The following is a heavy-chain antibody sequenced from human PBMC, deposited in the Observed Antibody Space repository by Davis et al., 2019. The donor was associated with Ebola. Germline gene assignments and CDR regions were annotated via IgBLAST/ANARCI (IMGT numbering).Heavy chain of an antibody. V-gene: IGHV3-23*01. CDR3: ARDTTVTTGWFDP. CDR2: ISGSGGST. CDR1: GFTFSSYA. J-gene: IGHJ5*02. Sequence: GGSLRLSCAASGFTFSSYAMSWVRQAPGKGLEWVSAISGSGGSTYYADSVKGRFTISRDNAKNSLYLQMNSLRAEDTAVYYCARDTTVTTGWFDPWGQGTLVTVSS. D-gene: IGHD4-17*01.